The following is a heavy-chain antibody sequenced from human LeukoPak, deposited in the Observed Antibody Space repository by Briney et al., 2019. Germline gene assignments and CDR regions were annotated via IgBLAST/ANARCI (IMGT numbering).Heavy chain of an antibody. CDR3: AKGDYGDYYGMDV. CDR2: ISGSGGST. J-gene: IGHJ6*02. V-gene: IGHV3-23*01. CDR1: GFAFSSYA. D-gene: IGHD4-17*01. Sequence: QPGGSLRLSCAASGFAFSSYAMSWVRQAPGKGLEWVSAISGSGGSTYYADSVKGRFTISRDNSKNTLYLQMNSLRAEDTAVYYCAKGDYGDYYGMDVWGQGTTVTVSS.